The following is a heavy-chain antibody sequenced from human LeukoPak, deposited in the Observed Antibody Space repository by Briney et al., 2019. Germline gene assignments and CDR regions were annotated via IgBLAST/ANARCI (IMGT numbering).Heavy chain of an antibody. CDR3: ARSVLLWFGELPYDY. Sequence: ASVKVSCKASGYTFTGYYMHWVRQAPGQGLEWMGWINPNSGGTNYAQKFQGRVTMTRDTSISTAYMELSRLRSDDTAVHYCARSVLLWFGELPYDYWGQGTLVTVSS. V-gene: IGHV1-2*02. D-gene: IGHD3-10*01. J-gene: IGHJ4*02. CDR2: INPNSGGT. CDR1: GYTFTGYY.